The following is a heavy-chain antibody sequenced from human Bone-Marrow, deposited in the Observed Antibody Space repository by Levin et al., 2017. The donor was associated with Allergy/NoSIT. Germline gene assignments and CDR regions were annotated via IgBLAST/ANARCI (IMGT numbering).Heavy chain of an antibody. Sequence: PGGSLRLSCAGSGFLSDDYAMHWVRQVPGKGLEWVSGISWESRTTVYADSVKGRFTIFRDNAKNSLYLQMGSLRPEDTAIYYCVTGRGYISSFFDNWGQGTLVTVSS. V-gene: IGHV3-9*02. D-gene: IGHD5-12*01. CDR2: ISWESRTT. J-gene: IGHJ4*02. CDR1: GFLSDDYA. CDR3: VTGRGYISSFFDN.